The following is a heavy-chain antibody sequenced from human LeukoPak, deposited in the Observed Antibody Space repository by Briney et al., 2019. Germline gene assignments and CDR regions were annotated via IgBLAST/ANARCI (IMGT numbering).Heavy chain of an antibody. D-gene: IGHD1-14*01. CDR1: GYTFTGYY. J-gene: IGHJ6*03. CDR2: INPNSGGT. Sequence: ASVKVSCKASGYTFTGYYMHWVRQAPGQGLEWMGWINPNSGGTNYAQKFQGRVTMTRDTSISTAYMELSRLRSDDTAVYYCAREKGQTDYYYYYYMDVWGKGTTVTVSS. CDR3: AREKGQTDYYYYYYMDV. V-gene: IGHV1-2*02.